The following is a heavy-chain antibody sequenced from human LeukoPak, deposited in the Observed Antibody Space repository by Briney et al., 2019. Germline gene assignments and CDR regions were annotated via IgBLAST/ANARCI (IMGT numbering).Heavy chain of an antibody. CDR2: ISGSGTTI. D-gene: IGHD6-25*01. J-gene: IGHJ3*02. Sequence: GGSLRLPCAASGFTFSDHYVSWIRQPPGKGLEWVSYISGSGTTIYYADSVEGRFTISRDNAKNSVYLQMNSLRGEDTAVCFCARDGSRGAFDIWGQGTMVSVSS. CDR1: GFTFSDHY. V-gene: IGHV3-11*01. CDR3: ARDGSRGAFDI.